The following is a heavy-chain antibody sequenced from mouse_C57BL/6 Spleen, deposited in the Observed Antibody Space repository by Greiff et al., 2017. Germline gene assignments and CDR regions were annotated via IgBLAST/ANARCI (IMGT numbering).Heavy chain of an antibody. D-gene: IGHD1-1*01. CDR2: IRNKANGYTT. CDR3: ARVLSFAYAMDY. J-gene: IGHJ4*01. Sequence: DVMLVESGGGLVQPGGSLSLSCAASGFTFTDYYMSWVRQPPGKALEWLGFIRNKANGYTTEYSASVKGRFTISRDNSQSILYLQMNALRAEDSATYYCARVLSFAYAMDYWGQGTSVTVSS. V-gene: IGHV7-3*01. CDR1: GFTFTDYY.